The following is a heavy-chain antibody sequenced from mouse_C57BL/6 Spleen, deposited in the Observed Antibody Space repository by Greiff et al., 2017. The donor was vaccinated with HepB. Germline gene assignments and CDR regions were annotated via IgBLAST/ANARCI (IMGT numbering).Heavy chain of an antibody. CDR2: ISDGGSYT. CDR3: ASYGYDVRNAMDY. CDR1: GFTFSSYA. V-gene: IGHV5-4*01. J-gene: IGHJ4*01. D-gene: IGHD2-2*01. Sequence: VQLKESGGGLVKPGGSLKLSCAASGFTFSSYAMSWVRQTPEKRLEWVATISDGGSYTYYPDNVKGRFTISRDNAKNNLYLQVSHLKSEDTAMYYCASYGYDVRNAMDYWGQGTSVTVSS.